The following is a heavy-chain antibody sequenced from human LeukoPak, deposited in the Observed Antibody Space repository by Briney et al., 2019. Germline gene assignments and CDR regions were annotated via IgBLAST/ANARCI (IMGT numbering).Heavy chain of an antibody. Sequence: GGSLRLSCAASGFRFSDYSMNWVRQAPGKGLEWISYIGIDSGNTNYADSVKGRFTISGDKAKNSLYLQMNSLRVEDTAVYYCARDYKYAFDNWGQGTLVTASS. J-gene: IGHJ4*02. CDR1: GFRFSDYS. CDR2: IGIDSGNT. D-gene: IGHD5-24*01. CDR3: ARDYKYAFDN. V-gene: IGHV3-48*01.